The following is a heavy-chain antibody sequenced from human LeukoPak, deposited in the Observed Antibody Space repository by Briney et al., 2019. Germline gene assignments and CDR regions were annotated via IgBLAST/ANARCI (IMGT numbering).Heavy chain of an antibody. CDR2: IYYSGRT. V-gene: IGHV4-39*07. Sequence: SETLSLTCTVSGGSIRSSSYYWGWIRQPPGKGLEWIGNIYYSGRTYYNPSLKSRLTISLDTSKKQFSLRLSSVTAADTAIYYCASLDCSDTRCYEFDYWGQGTLVTVSS. J-gene: IGHJ4*02. CDR1: GGSIRSSSYY. D-gene: IGHD2-2*01. CDR3: ASLDCSDTRCYEFDY.